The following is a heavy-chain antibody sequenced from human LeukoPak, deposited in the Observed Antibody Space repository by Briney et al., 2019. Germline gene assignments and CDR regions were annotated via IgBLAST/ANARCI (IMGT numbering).Heavy chain of an antibody. CDR3: ARDATYCTNGVCYTRFDY. CDR1: GFTFSSYW. D-gene: IGHD2-8*01. CDR2: MNLDGSEK. J-gene: IGHJ4*02. V-gene: IGHV3-7*01. Sequence: GGSLRLSCAASGFTFSSYWMSWVRQAPGKGLEWVARMNLDGSEKNYVESVKGRFTISRDNAKTSLYMEMNSLRAEDTAVYYCARDATYCTNGVCYTRFDYWGQGTLVTVSS.